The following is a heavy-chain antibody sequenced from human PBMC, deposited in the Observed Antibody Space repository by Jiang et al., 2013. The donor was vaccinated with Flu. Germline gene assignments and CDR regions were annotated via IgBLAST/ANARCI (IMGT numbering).Heavy chain of an antibody. V-gene: IGHV3-30*18. CDR1: GFTFSSYG. J-gene: IGHJ4*02. Sequence: RLSCAASGFTFSSYGMHWVRQAPGKGLEWVAVISYDGSNKYYADSVKGRFTISRDNSKNTLYLQMNSLRAEDTAVYYCAKGGYSNYDFDYWGQGTLVTVSS. CDR2: ISYDGSNK. CDR3: AKGGYSNYDFDY. D-gene: IGHD4-11*01.